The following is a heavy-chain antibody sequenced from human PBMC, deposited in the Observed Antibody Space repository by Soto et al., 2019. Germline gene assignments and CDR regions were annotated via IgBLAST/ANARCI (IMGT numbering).Heavy chain of an antibody. V-gene: IGHV4-30-2*01. Sequence: LQLQESGSGLVKPSQTLSLTCAVSGGSISSGGYSWSWIRQPPGKGLGWIGYMYHSGSTDYNPALKRRVTIAIDRSKNLFSLKVCSLTAADTVVYYSARVPDYWGQGILVTVSS. D-gene: IGHD2-2*01. CDR1: GGSISSGGYS. CDR3: ARVPDY. J-gene: IGHJ4*02. CDR2: MYHSGST.